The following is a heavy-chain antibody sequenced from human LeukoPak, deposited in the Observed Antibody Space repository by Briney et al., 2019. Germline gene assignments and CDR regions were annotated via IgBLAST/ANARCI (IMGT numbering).Heavy chain of an antibody. V-gene: IGHV1-2*02. J-gene: IGHJ6*03. CDR2: INPNSGGT. D-gene: IGHD2-2*01. CDR1: GYTFTGYY. Sequence: GASVKVSCKASGYTFTGYYMHWVRQAPGQGLEWMGWINPNSGGTNYAQKFQGRVTMTRDTSISTAYMELSRLRSDDTAVYYCARDRGWVPAASVYYYMDVWGKGTTVTISS. CDR3: ARDRGWVPAASVYYYMDV.